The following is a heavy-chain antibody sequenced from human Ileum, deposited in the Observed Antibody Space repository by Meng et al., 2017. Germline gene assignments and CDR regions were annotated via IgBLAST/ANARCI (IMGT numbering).Heavy chain of an antibody. J-gene: IGHJ4*02. D-gene: IGHD2-15*01. Sequence: SETLSLTCTVSGDSMSNFYLTWIRQPPGKGLEWVGNIHFTGSTTDYNPPHKSRPTISVGTSKTQFSLNLKSVTAADTAIYYCARFCYGGRCPDYWGQGTLVTVSS. CDR1: GDSMSNFY. CDR3: ARFCYGGRCPDY. V-gene: IGHV4-59*01. CDR2: IHFTGST.